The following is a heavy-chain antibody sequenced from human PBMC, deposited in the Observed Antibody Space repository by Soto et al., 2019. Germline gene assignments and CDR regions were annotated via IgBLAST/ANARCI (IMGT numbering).Heavy chain of an antibody. CDR2: ISNDGKKK. D-gene: IGHD3-22*01. J-gene: IGHJ4*02. Sequence: QVQLVESGGGVVQPGRSLRLSCAASGFTFSNFGFHWVRQAPGKGLEWVASISNDGKKKYYADSVEGRFTISRDKAKSTRCLQRNSRTTEDTARYFCAKEGRRLRPPDSTDSPRDHWGQGTLVTVSS. V-gene: IGHV3-30*18. CDR1: GFTFSNFG. CDR3: AKEGRRLRPPDSTDSPRDH.